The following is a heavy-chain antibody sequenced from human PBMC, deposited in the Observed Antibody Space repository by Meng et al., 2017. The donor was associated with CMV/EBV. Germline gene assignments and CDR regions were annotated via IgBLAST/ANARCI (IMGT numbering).Heavy chain of an antibody. CDR1: GFTVSSNY. D-gene: IGHD3-16*02. J-gene: IGHJ4*02. CDR2: IYSGGST. Sequence: GESLKISCAASGFTVSSNYMSWVRQAPGKGLEWVSVIYSGGSTYYADSVKGRFTISRDNSKNTLYLQMSSLRPDDTAVYYCARHSEEFYDYVWGSYRVLGIFDYWGQGTLVTVSS. V-gene: IGHV3-53*01. CDR3: ARHSEEFYDYVWGSYRVLGIFDY.